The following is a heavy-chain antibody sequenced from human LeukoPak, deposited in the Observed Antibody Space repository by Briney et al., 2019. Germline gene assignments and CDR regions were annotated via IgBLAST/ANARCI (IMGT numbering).Heavy chain of an antibody. CDR2: ISGSGGST. V-gene: IGHV3-23*01. CDR1: GFTFSSYW. Sequence: QSGGSLRLSCAASGFTFSSYWMSWVRQAPGKGLEWVSAISGSGGSTYYADSVKGRFTISRDNSKNTLYLQMNSLRAEDTAVYYCAKSKYCSSTSCFWGNWFDPWGQGTLVTVSS. D-gene: IGHD2-2*01. CDR3: AKSKYCSSTSCFWGNWFDP. J-gene: IGHJ5*02.